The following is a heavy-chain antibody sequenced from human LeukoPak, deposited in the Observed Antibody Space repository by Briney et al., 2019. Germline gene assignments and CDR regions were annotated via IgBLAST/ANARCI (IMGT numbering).Heavy chain of an antibody. J-gene: IGHJ5*02. V-gene: IGHV7-4-1*02. D-gene: IGHD6-13*01. CDR2: INTNTGNP. CDR3: ARAFPGIATAGPDWSDP. CDR1: GYTFTSYA. Sequence: GASVKVSCKASGYTFTSYAMNWVRQAPGQGLEWMGWINTNTGNPTYAQGFTGRFVFSLDTPVSTAYLQISSLKAEDTAVYYCARAFPGIATAGPDWSDPWGQGTLVTVSS.